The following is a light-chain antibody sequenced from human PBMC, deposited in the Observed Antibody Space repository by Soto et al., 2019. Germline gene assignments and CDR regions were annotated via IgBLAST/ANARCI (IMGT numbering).Light chain of an antibody. CDR2: EVR. CDR3: SSYTTSTTQV. CDR1: SSDVGSYNY. V-gene: IGLV2-14*01. Sequence: QSVLTQPASVSGSPGQSITIAFTGTSSDVGSYNYVSWYQQHPGKAPKLMIYEVRNRPSGVSDRFSGSKSGKTASLTIFGLQAEDEADYYCSSYTTSTTQVFGGGTKVTVL. J-gene: IGLJ2*01.